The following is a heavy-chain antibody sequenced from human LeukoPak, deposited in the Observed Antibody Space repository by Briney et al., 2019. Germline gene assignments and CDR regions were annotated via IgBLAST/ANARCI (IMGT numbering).Heavy chain of an antibody. D-gene: IGHD3-3*01. CDR2: ISAYNGNT. J-gene: IGHJ5*02. Sequence: ASVKVSCKASGYTFTSYGISWVRQAPGQGLVWMGWISAYNGNTNYAQKLQGRVTMTTDTSTSTAYMELRSLRSDDTAVYYCAREGGGYDFWSGFSWFDPWGQGTLVTVSS. V-gene: IGHV1-18*01. CDR1: GYTFTSYG. CDR3: AREGGGYDFWSGFSWFDP.